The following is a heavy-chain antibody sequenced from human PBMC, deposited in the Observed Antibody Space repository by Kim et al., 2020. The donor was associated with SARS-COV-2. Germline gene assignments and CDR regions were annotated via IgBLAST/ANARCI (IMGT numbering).Heavy chain of an antibody. J-gene: IGHJ4*01. CDR1: GFTFSSYA. V-gene: IGHV3-23*01. D-gene: IGHD3-10*01. CDR2: ISGGGGRT. CDR3: AKVAIAGGSIRALDY. Sequence: GGSLRLSCAASGFTFSSYAITWVRQTPGKGLEWVSAISGGGGRTYYTDSVKGRFTISSDNSKNTVYLQMNSLRAEDTAEYYCAKVAIAGGSIRALDYWG.